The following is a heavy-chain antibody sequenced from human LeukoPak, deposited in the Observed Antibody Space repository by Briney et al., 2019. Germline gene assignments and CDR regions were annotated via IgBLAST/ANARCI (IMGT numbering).Heavy chain of an antibody. CDR2: IYYSGST. J-gene: IGHJ4*02. CDR3: ARGVPEYYGFWSGYFYYFDY. V-gene: IGHV4-59*01. CDR1: GGSISSYY. D-gene: IGHD3-3*01. Sequence: NPSETLSLTCTVSGGSISSYYWSWIRQPPGKGLEWIGYIYYSGSTNYNPSLKSRVTISVDTSKNQFSLKLTSVTAADTAVYYCARGVPEYYGFWSGYFYYFDYWGQGTLVTVSS.